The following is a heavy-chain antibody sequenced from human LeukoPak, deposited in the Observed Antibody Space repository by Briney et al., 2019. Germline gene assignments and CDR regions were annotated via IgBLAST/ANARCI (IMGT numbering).Heavy chain of an antibody. CDR1: GGSISSYY. CDR2: IYYSGST. V-gene: IGHV4-59*01. J-gene: IGHJ2*01. Sequence: SGTLSLTCTVSGGSISSYYWSWIRQPPGKGLEWIGYIYYSGSTNYNPSLKSRVTISVDTSKNQFSLKLSSVTAEDTAVYYCARDLSLGWYFDLWGRGTLVTVSS. CDR3: ARDLSLGWYFDL.